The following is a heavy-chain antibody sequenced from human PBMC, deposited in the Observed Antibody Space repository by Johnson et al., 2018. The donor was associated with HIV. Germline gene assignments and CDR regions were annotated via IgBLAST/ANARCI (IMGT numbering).Heavy chain of an antibody. J-gene: IGHJ3*02. D-gene: IGHD6-6*01. V-gene: IGHV3-9*01. Sequence: VQLVESGGGVVQPGRSLRLSCAASGFTFDDYAMHWVRQAPGKGLEWVSGISWNSGSIGYADSVKGRFTISRDNAKNSLYLQMNSLRPEDTAVYYCARAEAPYSTSRAFGIWGQGTMVTVSS. CDR1: GFTFDDYA. CDR2: ISWNSGSI. CDR3: ARAEAPYSTSRAFGI.